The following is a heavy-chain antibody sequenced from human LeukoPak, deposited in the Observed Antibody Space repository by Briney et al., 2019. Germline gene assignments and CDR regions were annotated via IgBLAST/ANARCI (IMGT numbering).Heavy chain of an antibody. CDR2: IYYSGST. Sequence: SETLSLTCTVSGGSISSSSYYWGWIRQPPGKGLEWIGSIYYSGSTYYNPSLKSRVTISIDTSRNQFSLKLSSVTAADTAVYYCASGRPLGFDYWGQGTLVTVSS. D-gene: IGHD1-26*01. V-gene: IGHV4-39*07. CDR1: GGSISSSSYY. J-gene: IGHJ4*02. CDR3: ASGRPLGFDY.